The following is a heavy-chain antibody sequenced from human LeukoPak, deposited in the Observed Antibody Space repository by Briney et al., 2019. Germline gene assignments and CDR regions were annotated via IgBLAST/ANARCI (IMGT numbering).Heavy chain of an antibody. J-gene: IGHJ4*02. CDR3: AKGIVVVPAAKRDTAMEYYFDY. Sequence: GRSLRLSCAASGFTFDDYAMHWVRQAPGKGLEWVSGISWNSGSIGYADSVKGRFTISRDNAKNSLYLQMNSLRAEDTALYYCAKGIVVVPAAKRDTAMEYYFDYWGQGTLVTVSS. CDR1: GFTFDDYA. V-gene: IGHV3-9*01. D-gene: IGHD2-2*01. CDR2: ISWNSGSI.